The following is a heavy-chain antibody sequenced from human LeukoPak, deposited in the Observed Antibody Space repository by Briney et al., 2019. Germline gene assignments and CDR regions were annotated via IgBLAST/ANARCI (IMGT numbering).Heavy chain of an antibody. CDR3: VRRRVGVAPASDM. Sequence: GGSLRLSCAASGFTFSSYGMSWVRQAPGKGLEWVSAISGSGGSTYYADSVNGRFTISRDDSKNSLYLQMNSLKTEDTAVYYCVRRRVGVAPASDMWGQGTTVTVSS. CDR2: ISGSGGST. V-gene: IGHV3-23*01. D-gene: IGHD1-26*01. J-gene: IGHJ3*02. CDR1: GFTFSSYG.